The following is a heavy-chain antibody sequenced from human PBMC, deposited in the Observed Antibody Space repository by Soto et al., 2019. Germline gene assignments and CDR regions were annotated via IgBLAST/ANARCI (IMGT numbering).Heavy chain of an antibody. CDR3: AKEGGLSGSYYISSSYYFDY. Sequence: GGSLRLSCAASGFTFSTYAMAWVRQAPGKGLEWVSGVSASGLNTDYADPVKGRFYISRDNSKNTVSLHMNSLRAEDTAVYYCAKEGGLSGSYYISSSYYFDYWGQGTLVTVSS. CDR1: GFTFSTYA. V-gene: IGHV3-23*01. D-gene: IGHD1-26*01. J-gene: IGHJ4*02. CDR2: VSASGLNT.